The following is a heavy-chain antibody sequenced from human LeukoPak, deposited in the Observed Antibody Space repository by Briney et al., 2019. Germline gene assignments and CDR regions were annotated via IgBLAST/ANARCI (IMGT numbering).Heavy chain of an antibody. CDR1: GGTFSSYA. Sequence: ASVKVSCKASGGTFSSYAISWVRQAPGQGLEWMGWISAYNGNTNYAQKLQGRVTMTTDTSTSTAYMELRSLRSDDTAVYYCARDYCSVTSCYTRWFDPWGQGTLVTVSS. V-gene: IGHV1-18*01. CDR2: ISAYNGNT. J-gene: IGHJ5*02. CDR3: ARDYCSVTSCYTRWFDP. D-gene: IGHD2-2*02.